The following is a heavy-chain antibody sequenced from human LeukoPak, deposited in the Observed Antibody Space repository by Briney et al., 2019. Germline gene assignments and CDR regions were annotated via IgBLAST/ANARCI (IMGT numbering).Heavy chain of an antibody. CDR2: IKRDGSEK. D-gene: IGHD1-1*01. Sequence: GGSLRLSCAASRFTFTDYWMSWVRQVPGKGLEWVANIKRDGSEKYYVDSVKGRFTISRDNAKNSPYLQMNSLRAEDTAVYYCAKEVRSGTGNEDYWGQGTLVTVSS. CDR1: RFTFTDYW. CDR3: AKEVRSGTGNEDY. V-gene: IGHV3-7*03. J-gene: IGHJ4*02.